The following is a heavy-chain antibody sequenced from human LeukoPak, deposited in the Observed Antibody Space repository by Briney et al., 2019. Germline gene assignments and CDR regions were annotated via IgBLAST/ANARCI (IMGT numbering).Heavy chain of an antibody. J-gene: IGHJ4*02. Sequence: GGSLRLSCAASGFTVSSNYMSWVRQAPGKGLEWVSVIYSGGSTYYAVSVKGRFTISRDNSKNTLYLQMNSLRAEDTAVYYCAREVDTAMGFDYWGQGTLVTVSS. D-gene: IGHD5-18*01. CDR1: GFTVSSNY. V-gene: IGHV3-66*01. CDR2: IYSGGST. CDR3: AREVDTAMGFDY.